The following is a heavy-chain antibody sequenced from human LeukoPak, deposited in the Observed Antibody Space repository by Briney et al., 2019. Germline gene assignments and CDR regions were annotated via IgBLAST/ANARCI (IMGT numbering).Heavy chain of an antibody. V-gene: IGHV4-38-2*02. CDR1: GYSISSGYY. Sequence: SETLSLTCTVSGYSISSGYYWGWIRQPPGKGLEWIGSIYHSGSTYYNPSLKSRVTISVDTSKNQFSLKLSSVTAADTAVYYCARVPGYCSSTSCYTAGGGNWFDPWGQGTLVTVSS. CDR3: ARVPGYCSSTSCYTAGGGNWFDP. D-gene: IGHD2-2*02. J-gene: IGHJ5*02. CDR2: IYHSGST.